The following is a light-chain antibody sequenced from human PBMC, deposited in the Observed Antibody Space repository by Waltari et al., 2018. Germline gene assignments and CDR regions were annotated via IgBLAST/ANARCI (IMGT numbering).Light chain of an antibody. CDR3: MQSRQTPA. CDR2: LGS. Sequence: IVVTQSPLSLPVTPGEPASISCRSNQSLLSSEVSSSFDWYVQKPGQSPQLLIYLGSNRAPGVADRFSGSGSGTDFTLKISRVEAEDVGVYYCMQSRQTPAFGQGTNLDIK. J-gene: IGKJ2*01. V-gene: IGKV2-28*01. CDR1: QSLLSSEVSSS.